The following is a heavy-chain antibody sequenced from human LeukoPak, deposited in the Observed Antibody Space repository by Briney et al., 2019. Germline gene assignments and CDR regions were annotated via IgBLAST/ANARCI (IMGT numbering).Heavy chain of an antibody. Sequence: GGSLRLSCAASGFTFSSYGMNWVRQAPGKGLEWVAFIRYDGSDKYYADSVKGRFTVSRDNSKNMVYLQMNSLRAEDTAVYYCTTDEVAAGPFDYWGQGTLVTVSS. D-gene: IGHD6-13*01. CDR1: GFTFSSYG. CDR3: TTDEVAAGPFDY. V-gene: IGHV3-30*02. CDR2: IRYDGSDK. J-gene: IGHJ4*02.